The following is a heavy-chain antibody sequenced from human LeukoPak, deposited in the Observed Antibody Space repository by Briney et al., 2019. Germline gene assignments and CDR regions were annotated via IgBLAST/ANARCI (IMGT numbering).Heavy chain of an antibody. CDR2: IYYSGST. V-gene: IGHV4-59*01. CDR1: GGSFSGYY. CDR3: ARDQGYSYGYDAFDI. J-gene: IGHJ3*02. Sequence: SETLSLTCAVYGGSFSGYYWSWIRQPPGKGLEWIGYIYYSGSTNYNPSLKSRVTISVDTSKNQFSLKLSSVTAADTAVYYCARDQGYSYGYDAFDIWGQGTMVTVSS. D-gene: IGHD5-18*01.